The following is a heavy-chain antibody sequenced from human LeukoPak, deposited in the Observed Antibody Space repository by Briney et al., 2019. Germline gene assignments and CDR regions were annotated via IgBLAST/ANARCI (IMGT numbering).Heavy chain of an antibody. CDR2: MNPNSGNT. CDR1: GYTFTSYD. Sequence: EASVKVSCRASGYTFTSYDINWVRQATGQGLEWMGWMNPNSGNTGYAQKFQGRVTMTRNTSISTAYMELSSLRSEDTAVYYCASGDSSGYYPRLDAFDIWGQGTMVTVSS. CDR3: ASGDSSGYYPRLDAFDI. D-gene: IGHD3-22*01. J-gene: IGHJ3*02. V-gene: IGHV1-8*01.